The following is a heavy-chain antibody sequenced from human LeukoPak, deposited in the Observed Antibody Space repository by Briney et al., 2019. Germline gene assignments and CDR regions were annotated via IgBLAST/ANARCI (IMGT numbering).Heavy chain of an antibody. D-gene: IGHD3-3*01. CDR1: GYTFTGYY. J-gene: IGHJ3*02. CDR3: ARERRGPDFWSGQDAFDI. V-gene: IGHV1-2*06. CDR2: INPNSGGT. Sequence: ASVKVSCKASGYTFTGYYMHWVRQAPGQGLEWMGRINPNSGGTNYAQKFQGRVTMTRDTSISTAYMELSSLRSEDTAVYYCARERRGPDFWSGQDAFDIWGQGTMVTVSS.